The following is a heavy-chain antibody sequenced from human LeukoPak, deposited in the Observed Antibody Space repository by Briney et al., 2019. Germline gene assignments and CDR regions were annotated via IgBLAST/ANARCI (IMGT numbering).Heavy chain of an antibody. CDR2: IYYSGST. Sequence: SSETLSLTRTVSGGSISSSSYYWGWIRQPPGKGLEWIGSIYYSGSTYYNPSLKSRVTISVDTSKNQFSLKLSSVTAADTAVYYCATIPWWAAADRSFSDYWGQGTLVTVSS. V-gene: IGHV4-39*01. D-gene: IGHD6-13*01. J-gene: IGHJ4*02. CDR3: ATIPWWAAADRSFSDY. CDR1: GGSISSSSYY.